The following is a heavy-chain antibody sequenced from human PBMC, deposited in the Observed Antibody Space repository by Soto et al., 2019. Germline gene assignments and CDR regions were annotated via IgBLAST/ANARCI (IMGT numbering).Heavy chain of an antibody. CDR2: ISWNSGSI. CDR3: ANDIQAGYYYYYGMDV. CDR1: GFTFDDYA. V-gene: IGHV3-9*01. Sequence: GGSLRLSCAASGFTFDDYAMHWVRQAPGKGLEWVSGISWNSGSIGYADSVKGRLTISRDNAKNSLYLQMNSLRAEDTALYYCANDIQAGYYYYYGMDVWGQGTTVTVSS. J-gene: IGHJ6*02.